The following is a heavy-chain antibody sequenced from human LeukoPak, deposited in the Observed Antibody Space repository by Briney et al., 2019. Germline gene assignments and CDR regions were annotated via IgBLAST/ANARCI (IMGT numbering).Heavy chain of an antibody. J-gene: IGHJ4*02. CDR3: VRDVPSGLFDY. Sequence: SETLSLTCTVSGGSISSYYWSWIRQPPGKGLEWIGYIYYSGSTNYNPSLKSRVTISIDTSKNQFSLKVGSVTAADTAVYYCVRDVPSGLFDYWGQGILVTVSS. CDR1: GGSISSYY. D-gene: IGHD3-10*01. CDR2: IYYSGST. V-gene: IGHV4-59*12.